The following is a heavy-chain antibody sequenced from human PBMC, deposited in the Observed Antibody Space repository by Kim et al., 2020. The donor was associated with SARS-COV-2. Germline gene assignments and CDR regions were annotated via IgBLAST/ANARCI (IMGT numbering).Heavy chain of an antibody. CDR2: EK. CDR3: AREPSGGSDY. D-gene: IGHD3-10*01. V-gene: IGHV3-7*01. J-gene: IGHJ4*02. Sequence: EKYCVDSVKVRFTISRANAKNSLYLQMNSLRAEETAVYYCAREPSGGSDYWGQGTLVTVSS.